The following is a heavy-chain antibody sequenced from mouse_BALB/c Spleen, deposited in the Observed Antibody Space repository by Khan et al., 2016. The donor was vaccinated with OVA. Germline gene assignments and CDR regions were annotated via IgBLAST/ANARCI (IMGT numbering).Heavy chain of an antibody. CDR2: INPRNGGT. J-gene: IGHJ3*01. Sequence: QVQLKQSGAELVKPGASVRLSCKASGYSFTSYYLYWVQQRPGQGLEWIGDINPRNGGTNINEKFKIKATLTVDKYSSTAYMQLSSLTSDDSAVYYCTRSGYGTFAYWGRGTLVTVSA. D-gene: IGHD2-1*01. CDR3: TRSGYGTFAY. CDR1: GYSFTSYY. V-gene: IGHV1S81*02.